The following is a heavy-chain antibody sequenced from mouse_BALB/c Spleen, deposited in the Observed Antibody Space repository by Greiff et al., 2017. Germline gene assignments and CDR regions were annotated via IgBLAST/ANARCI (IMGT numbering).Heavy chain of an antibody. J-gene: IGHJ4*01. CDR2: IDPSDSYT. CDR3: ARFFYDYYAMDY. D-gene: IGHD2-1*01. V-gene: IGHV1-69*02. CDR1: GYTFTSYW. Sequence: VQLQQPGAELVKPGASVKLSCKASGYTFTSYWMHWVKQRPGQGLEWIGEIDPSDSYTNYNQKFKGKATLTVDKSSSTAYMQLSSLTSEDSAVYYCARFFYDYYAMDYWGQGTSVTVSS.